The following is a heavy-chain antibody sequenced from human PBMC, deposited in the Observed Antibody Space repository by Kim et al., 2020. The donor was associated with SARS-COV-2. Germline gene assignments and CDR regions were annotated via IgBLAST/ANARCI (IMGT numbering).Heavy chain of an antibody. V-gene: IGHV4-59*08. D-gene: IGHD3-16*01. CDR2: IYYSGST. J-gene: IGHJ4*02. CDR1: GGSISSYY. CDR3: ASTTGGRAAITY. Sequence: SETLSLTCTVSGGSISSYYWSWIRQPPGKGLEWIGYIYYSGSTNYNPSLKSRVTISVDTSKNQFSLKLSSVTAADTAVYYCASTTGGRAAITYWGQGTLVTVSS.